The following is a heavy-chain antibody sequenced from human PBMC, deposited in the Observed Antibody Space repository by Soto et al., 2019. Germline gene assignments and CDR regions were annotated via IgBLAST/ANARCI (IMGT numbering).Heavy chain of an antibody. Sequence: QITLKESGPTLVKPTQTLTLTCTFSGFSLSTSGVGVGWIRRPPGKALEWLALIYWDDDKRYSPSLKSRLPITKDTSKNQMVLTMTNMDPVDTATYYSAHRPPDYGDYEEDKNYFDYWGQGTLGTVSS. V-gene: IGHV2-5*02. CDR3: AHRPPDYGDYEEDKNYFDY. D-gene: IGHD4-17*01. CDR2: IYWDDDK. J-gene: IGHJ4*02. CDR1: GFSLSTSGVG.